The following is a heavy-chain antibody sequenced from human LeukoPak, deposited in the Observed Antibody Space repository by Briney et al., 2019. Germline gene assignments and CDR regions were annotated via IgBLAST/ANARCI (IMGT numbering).Heavy chain of an antibody. CDR1: GGSISSGGYY. CDR2: IYYSGST. CDR3: ARDKGFGYSSGFDY. Sequence: SETLSLTCTVSGGSISSGGYYWSWIRQHPGKGLEWIGYIYYSGSTYYNPSLKSRVTISVDTSKNQFSLKLSSVTAADTAVYYRARDKGFGYSSGFDYWGQGTLVTVSS. J-gene: IGHJ4*02. D-gene: IGHD2-15*01. V-gene: IGHV4-31*03.